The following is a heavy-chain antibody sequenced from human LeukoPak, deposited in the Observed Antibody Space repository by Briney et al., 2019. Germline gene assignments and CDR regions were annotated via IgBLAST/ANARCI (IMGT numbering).Heavy chain of an antibody. CDR3: LSSSYYERSHYYGSFDC. Sequence: PGGSLRLSCAASGLTFSSYAMSWVRQAPGKGPEWVATISVSGGSTYFADSVKGRFTISRDDSKNTLSLQMNGLRAEDRKVHFCLSSSYYERSHYYGSFDCWGQGTLVTVSS. D-gene: IGHD3-22*01. V-gene: IGHV3-23*01. CDR1: GLTFSSYA. CDR2: ISVSGGST. J-gene: IGHJ4*02.